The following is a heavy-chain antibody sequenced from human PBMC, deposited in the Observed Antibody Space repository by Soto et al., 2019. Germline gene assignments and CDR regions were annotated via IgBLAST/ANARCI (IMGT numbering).Heavy chain of an antibody. CDR3: ARASGSPDNWFDP. CDR1: GGSISSYY. D-gene: IGHD3-10*01. V-gene: IGHV4-59*01. J-gene: IGHJ5*02. Sequence: TLSLTCTVSGGSISSYYWSWIRQPPGKGLEWIGYIYYSGSTNYNPSLKSRVTISVDTSKNQFSLKLSSVTAADTAVYYCARASGSPDNWFDPWGQGTLVTVSS. CDR2: IYYSGST.